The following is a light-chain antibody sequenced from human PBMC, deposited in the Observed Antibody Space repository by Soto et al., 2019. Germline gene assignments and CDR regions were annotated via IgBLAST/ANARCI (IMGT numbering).Light chain of an antibody. CDR1: QRVSSSY. V-gene: IGKV3D-7*01. Sequence: EIVLTQSPATLSLSAGERATLSCRASQRVSSSYLAWYQQKPGQAPRLLIYDVSNRATDIPARFSGSGSGTDFTLTISSLQPDDFATYYCQQYNSYPWTFGQGTKVDIK. J-gene: IGKJ1*01. CDR3: QQYNSYPWT. CDR2: DVS.